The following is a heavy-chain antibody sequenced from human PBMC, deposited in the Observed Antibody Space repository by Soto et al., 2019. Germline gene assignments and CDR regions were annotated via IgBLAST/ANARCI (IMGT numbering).Heavy chain of an antibody. CDR3: ARRAGQYGDALDY. J-gene: IGHJ4*02. CDR1: GFTVSNNY. D-gene: IGHD4-17*01. V-gene: IGHV3-53*04. Sequence: EVQLVESGGGLIEPGGSLRLSCAASGFTVSNNYMSWVRKAPGKGLERVSLIYSGGSTYYADSVKGRFTISRHNSKNTLYLQMNSLRAEDTAVYYCARRAGQYGDALDYWGQGTLVTVSS. CDR2: IYSGGST.